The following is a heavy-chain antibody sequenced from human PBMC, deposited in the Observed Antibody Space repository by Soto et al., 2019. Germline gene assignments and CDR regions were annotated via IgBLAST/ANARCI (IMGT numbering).Heavy chain of an antibody. Sequence: TLSLTCVISGDSVSSSSVAWNWVRQSPSRGLEWLGRTYYRSRWYSDFAVSVRGRIVINADTSKNQFSLQLNSATPEDTAVYFCARSEEDSDYYYYGLDVWGQGTTVTVSS. CDR2: TYYRSRWYS. CDR3: ARSEEDSDYYYYGLDV. J-gene: IGHJ6*02. D-gene: IGHD2-15*01. V-gene: IGHV6-1*01. CDR1: GDSVSSSSVA.